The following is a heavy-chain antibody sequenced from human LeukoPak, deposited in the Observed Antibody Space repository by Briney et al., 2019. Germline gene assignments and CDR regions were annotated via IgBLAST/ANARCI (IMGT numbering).Heavy chain of an antibody. D-gene: IGHD6-19*01. CDR2: INTNTGNP. V-gene: IGHV7-4-1*02. Sequence: ASVKVSCKASGYTFTSYALNWVRQAPGQGLEWMGWINTNTGNPTYAQGFTGRFVFSLDTSVSTAYLQISSLKAEDTAVYYCARVSTRSAVAGTTGFDYWGQGTLVTVSS. CDR3: ARVSTRSAVAGTTGFDY. J-gene: IGHJ4*02. CDR1: GYTFTSYA.